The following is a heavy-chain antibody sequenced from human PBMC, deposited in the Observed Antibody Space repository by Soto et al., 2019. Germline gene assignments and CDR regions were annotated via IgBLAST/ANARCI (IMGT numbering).Heavy chain of an antibody. J-gene: IGHJ4*02. V-gene: IGHV3-23*01. CDR1: GFTFSSDA. D-gene: IGHD2-8*01. CDR2: INGGGVST. CDR3: AKSPRYCTNGLCYPVYYFDY. Sequence: EVQLLESGGGLVQPGGSLRLSCAASGFTFSSDAMSWVRQAPGKGLEWVSGINGGGVSTYYAESVKGRFTISRDNSKNTVYLQINSLRAEDTAVSYCAKSPRYCTNGLCYPVYYFDYWGQGSLVTVSS.